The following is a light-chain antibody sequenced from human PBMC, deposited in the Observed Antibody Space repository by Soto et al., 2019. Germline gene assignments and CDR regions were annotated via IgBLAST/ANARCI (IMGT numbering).Light chain of an antibody. Sequence: EMVLTQSPGTLSLSPWERATLSCSASQSISSNSLAWYQQKPGQAPRLFIYGASSRATCIPDRFIGSGSGTHLTLTISRLEPEDFALYYCQQYGSSPRISFGQGTRLEIK. CDR1: QSISSNS. CDR3: QQYGSSPRIS. CDR2: GAS. J-gene: IGKJ5*01. V-gene: IGKV3-20*01.